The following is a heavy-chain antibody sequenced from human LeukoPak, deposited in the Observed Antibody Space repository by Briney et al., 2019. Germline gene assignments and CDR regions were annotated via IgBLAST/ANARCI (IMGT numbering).Heavy chain of an antibody. V-gene: IGHV1-2*06. CDR2: INPGSSDT. CDR1: GYTFNDYF. J-gene: IGHJ4*02. D-gene: IGHD2/OR15-2a*01. Sequence: ASVKVSCKASGYTFNDYFLHWVRQAPGKGLEWMGRINPGSSDTYLAQSFQGRVTVTSDTSIATAYMELSGLTSDDTAVYYCARDLSSTDHWEFDHWGQGTLVTVSS. CDR3: ARDLSSTDHWEFDH.